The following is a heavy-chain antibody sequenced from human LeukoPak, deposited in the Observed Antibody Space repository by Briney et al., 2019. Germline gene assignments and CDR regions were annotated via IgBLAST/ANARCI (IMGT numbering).Heavy chain of an antibody. CDR2: TRNKANGYTT. CDR1: GFTFSDHY. D-gene: IGHD3-16*01. J-gene: IGHJ5*01. V-gene: IGHV3-72*01. CDR3: ARGLMAHWFDS. Sequence: GGSLRLSCAAPGFTFSDHYVDWVRQAPGKGLEWVGLTRNKANGYTTEYAASVKVRFTISRDDSKNSLYLQMSSLKTEDTALYYCARGLMAHWFDSWDQGTLVTVSS.